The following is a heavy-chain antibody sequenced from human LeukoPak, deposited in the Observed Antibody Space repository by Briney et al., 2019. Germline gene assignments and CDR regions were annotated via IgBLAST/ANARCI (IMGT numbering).Heavy chain of an antibody. D-gene: IGHD2-21*02. Sequence: SETLSLTCTVSGGSISSYYWSWIRQPPGKGLEWIGYIYYSGSTNYNPSLKSRVTISVDTSKNQFSLKLSSVTAADTAVYYCARVSSSYCGGDCPPRFDPWGQGTLVTVSS. CDR3: ARVSSSYCGGDCPPRFDP. V-gene: IGHV4-59*08. J-gene: IGHJ5*02. CDR1: GGSISSYY. CDR2: IYYSGST.